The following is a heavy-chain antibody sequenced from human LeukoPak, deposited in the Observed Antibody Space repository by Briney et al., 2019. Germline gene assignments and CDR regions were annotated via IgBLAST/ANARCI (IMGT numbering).Heavy chain of an antibody. D-gene: IGHD6-13*01. CDR2: TYYRSKWYN. Sequence: PSETLSLTCATSGDSVSSNSATWNWIRQSPSRGLEWLGRTYYRSKWYNDYAVSVKSRITINPDTSKNQFSLQLNSVTPEDTAVYYCAGDRSDGRSWFRFDPWGQGTLVTVSS. CDR1: GDSVSSNSAT. CDR3: AGDRSDGRSWFRFDP. V-gene: IGHV6-1*01. J-gene: IGHJ5*02.